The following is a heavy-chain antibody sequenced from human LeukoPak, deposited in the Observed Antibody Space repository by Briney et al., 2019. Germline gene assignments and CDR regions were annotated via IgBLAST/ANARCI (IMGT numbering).Heavy chain of an antibody. Sequence: GGSLRLSCAASGFTFSSYAMSWVRQAPGKGLEWVSAISGSGGSTYYADSVKGRFTISRDNSKNTLYLQMKSLRAEDTAVYYCAKDPFDYGDGNWFDPWGQGTLVTVSS. CDR2: ISGSGGST. J-gene: IGHJ5*02. V-gene: IGHV3-23*01. CDR3: AKDPFDYGDGNWFDP. D-gene: IGHD4-17*01. CDR1: GFTFSSYA.